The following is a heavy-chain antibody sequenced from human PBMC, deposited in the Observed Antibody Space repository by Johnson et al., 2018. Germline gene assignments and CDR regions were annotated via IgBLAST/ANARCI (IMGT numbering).Heavy chain of an antibody. D-gene: IGHD3-9*01. CDR3: ARGRWGVYDILTGYPFGLDV. CDR2: ISWNSGSI. J-gene: IGHJ6*04. Sequence: VQLVQSGGGLVQPGRSLRLSCAASGFTFDDYAMHWVRQAPGKGLEWVSGISWNSGSIGYADSVKGRFTISRDNAKNSLFLQMNSLGAGDTALYCCARGRWGVYDILTGYPFGLDVWGKGTTVTVSS. V-gene: IGHV3-9*01. CDR1: GFTFDDYA.